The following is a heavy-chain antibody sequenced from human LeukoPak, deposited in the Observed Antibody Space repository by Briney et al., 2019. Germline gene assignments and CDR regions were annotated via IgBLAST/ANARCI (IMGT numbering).Heavy chain of an antibody. V-gene: IGHV3-11*04. Sequence: PGGSLRPSCAASGFTFSDYYMSWIRQAPGKGLEWVSYISSRGSSIYYADSLKGRFTISRDYSKNTVYLQMNSLRADDTAIYYCARSMVRGVIPYWGQGTLVTVSS. J-gene: IGHJ4*02. D-gene: IGHD3-10*01. CDR1: GFTFSDYY. CDR3: ARSMVRGVIPY. CDR2: ISSRGSSI.